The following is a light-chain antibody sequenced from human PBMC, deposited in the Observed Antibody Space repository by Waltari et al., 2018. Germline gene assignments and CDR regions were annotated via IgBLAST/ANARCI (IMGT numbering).Light chain of an antibody. CDR1: QSVSSW. CDR3: QQYNTYST. V-gene: IGKV1-5*03. Sequence: DIQMTQFPSTLSASGGDRVTITCRASQSVSSWLAWYRQKPGKAPKLLIYKVSTLEGGVPSRFSGSGSGTEFTLTISSLQPDDFATYYCQQYNTYSTFGQGTKVDIK. J-gene: IGKJ1*01. CDR2: KVS.